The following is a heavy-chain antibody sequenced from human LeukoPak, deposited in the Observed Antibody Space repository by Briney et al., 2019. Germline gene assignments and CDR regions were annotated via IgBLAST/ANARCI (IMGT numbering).Heavy chain of an antibody. CDR3: AGGYRYYVDY. J-gene: IGHJ4*02. CDR2: IYYSGST. D-gene: IGHD3-10*01. V-gene: IGHV4-59*01. CDR1: GGSISTYY. Sequence: SETLSLTCTVSGGSISTYYWSWIRQPPGKGLEWIGYIYYSGSTNYNPSLKSRVTISVDTSKNQFSLKLTSVTAAGTAVYYCAGGYRYYVDYWGQGILVPVSS.